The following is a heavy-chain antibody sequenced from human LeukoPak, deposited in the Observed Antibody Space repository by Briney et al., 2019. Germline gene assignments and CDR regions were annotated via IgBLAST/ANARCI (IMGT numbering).Heavy chain of an antibody. CDR1: GGSISSGGYY. V-gene: IGHV4-31*03. Sequence: SETLSLTCTVSGGSISSGGYYWSWIRQHPGKGLEWIGYIYYSGSTYYNPSLKSRVTISVDTSKNQFSLKLSSVIAADTAVYYCAGASRYLLDYWGQGTLVTVSS. D-gene: IGHD1-14*01. CDR2: IYYSGST. CDR3: AGASRYLLDY. J-gene: IGHJ4*02.